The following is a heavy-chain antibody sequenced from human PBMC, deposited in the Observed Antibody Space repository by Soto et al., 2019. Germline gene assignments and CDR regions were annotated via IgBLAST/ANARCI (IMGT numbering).Heavy chain of an antibody. D-gene: IGHD3-16*02. V-gene: IGHV4-30-4*01. CDR1: GGSISSGDYY. J-gene: IGHJ3*02. CDR2: IYYSGST. Sequence: SETLSLTCTVSGGSISSGDYYWSWIRQPPGKGLEWIGYIYYSGSTYYNPSLKSRVTISVDTSKNQFSLKLSSVTAADTAVYYCARAYDYVWGSYRYTRNHDAVDIWGQGTMVTLSS. CDR3: ARAYDYVWGSYRYTRNHDAVDI.